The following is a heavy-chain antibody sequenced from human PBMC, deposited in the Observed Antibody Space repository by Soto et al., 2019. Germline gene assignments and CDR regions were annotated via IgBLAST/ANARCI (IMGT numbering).Heavy chain of an antibody. J-gene: IGHJ4*02. D-gene: IGHD3-9*01. Sequence: EVQLLESGGGLVQPGGSLRLSCAASGFTFSSYAMSWVRQAPGKGLEWVSAISGSGGSTYYADSVKGRFTISRDNSKNTLYLQMNSLRAEDTAVYYCAKDSVPHDILTGYNAVYFDYWGQGTLVTLSS. CDR1: GFTFSSYA. CDR3: AKDSVPHDILTGYNAVYFDY. V-gene: IGHV3-23*01. CDR2: ISGSGGST.